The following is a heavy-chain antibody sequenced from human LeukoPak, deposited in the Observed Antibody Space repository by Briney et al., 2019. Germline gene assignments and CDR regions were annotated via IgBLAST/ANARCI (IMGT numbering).Heavy chain of an antibody. CDR1: GVTFSSYA. CDR3: ANWIGSSSRDY. J-gene: IGHJ4*02. D-gene: IGHD6-6*01. V-gene: IGHV3-23*01. Sequence: PGGSLRLSCAASGVTFSSYAISWVRQAPGKGLEWVSAISGSGISTYYADSVKGRFTISRDNSNNALYLQMDSLRAEDTAVYYCANWIGSSSRDYWGQGTLVTVSS. CDR2: ISGSGIST.